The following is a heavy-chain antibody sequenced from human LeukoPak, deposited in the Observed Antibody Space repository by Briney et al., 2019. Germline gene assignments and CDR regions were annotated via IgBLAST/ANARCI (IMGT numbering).Heavy chain of an antibody. V-gene: IGHV1-2*02. D-gene: IGHD4-17*01. CDR2: INPHSGGT. CDR3: ARGRDYGDYLFDY. J-gene: IGHJ4*02. CDR1: GYTFTDYY. Sequence: ASVKVSCKASGYTFTDYYMYWVRQAPGQGLEWMGWINPHSGGTNYAQKFQGRVTMTRDTSISTAYMERGGLRSDDTAIYYCARGRDYGDYLFDYWGQGTLVTVSS.